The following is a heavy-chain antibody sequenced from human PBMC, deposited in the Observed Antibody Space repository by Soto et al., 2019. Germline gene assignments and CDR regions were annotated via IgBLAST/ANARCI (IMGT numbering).Heavy chain of an antibody. V-gene: IGHV3-48*01. J-gene: IGHJ3*02. Sequence: PGGSLRLSCAASGFTFTSYSMNWVRQAPGKGLEWVSYIRGTTHYADSVKGRFTISRDNSKNTLYLQMNSLRAEDTAVYYCARRGWDAFDIWGQGTMVTVSS. CDR2: IRGTT. CDR3: ARRGWDAFDI. CDR1: GFTFTSYS.